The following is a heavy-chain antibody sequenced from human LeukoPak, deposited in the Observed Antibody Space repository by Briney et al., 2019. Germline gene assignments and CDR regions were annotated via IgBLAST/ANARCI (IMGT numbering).Heavy chain of an antibody. D-gene: IGHD5-18*01. CDR1: GYTFTSYG. CDR2: IIPILGIA. CDR3: ARADTAMVTWFDP. V-gene: IGHV1-69*04. Sequence: GASVKVSCKASGYTFTSYGISWVRQAPGQGLEWMGRIIPILGIANYAQKFQGRVTITADKSTSTAYMELSSLRSEDTAVYYCARADTAMVTWFDPWGQGTLVTVSS. J-gene: IGHJ5*02.